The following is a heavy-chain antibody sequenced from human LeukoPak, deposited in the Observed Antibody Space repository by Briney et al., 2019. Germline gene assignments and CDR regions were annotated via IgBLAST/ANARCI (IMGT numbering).Heavy chain of an antibody. D-gene: IGHD4-11*01. J-gene: IGHJ6*03. CDR3: ASHLLCDYIRPLYSLMDV. V-gene: IGHV1-69*13. CDR1: GYTFTSYD. Sequence: SVKVSCKASGYTFTSYDINWVRQAPGHGLEWMGGIIPIFGPTNFAQKFQGRLTITADESSTTVYMELSSLRSEDTAVYYCASHLLCDYIRPLYSLMDVWGNGTTVTVSS. CDR2: IIPIFGPT.